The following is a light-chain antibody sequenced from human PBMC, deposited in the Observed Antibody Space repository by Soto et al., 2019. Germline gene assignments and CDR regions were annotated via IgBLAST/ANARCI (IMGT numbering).Light chain of an antibody. V-gene: IGKV3-11*01. J-gene: IGKJ1*01. Sequence: EIVLTQSPATMSLSPGERATLSCRASQSVSSYLAWYQQKPGQAPRLLSYDASNRATGIPARFRGSGSGTDFPLTISSLEPEDFAVYYCQQRSNWPPWTFGQGTKVEIK. CDR1: QSVSSY. CDR2: DAS. CDR3: QQRSNWPPWT.